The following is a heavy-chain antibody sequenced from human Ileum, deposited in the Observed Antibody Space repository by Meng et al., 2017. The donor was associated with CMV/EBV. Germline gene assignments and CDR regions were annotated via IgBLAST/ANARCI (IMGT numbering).Heavy chain of an antibody. CDR1: GFPFNTFD. CDR3: TKGAWVDY. Sequence: LRLSCAASGFPFNTFDMSWVRQAPGKGLEWVSVIYGRDGSTFYADSVRGRFTISKENSDNRLHLQMNSLRVEDMALYYCTKGAWVDYLGQGTLVTVSS. J-gene: IGHJ4*02. V-gene: IGHV3-23*01. CDR2: IYGRDGST. D-gene: IGHD1-26*01.